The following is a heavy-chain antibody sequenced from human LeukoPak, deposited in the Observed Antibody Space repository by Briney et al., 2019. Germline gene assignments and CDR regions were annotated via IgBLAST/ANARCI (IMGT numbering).Heavy chain of an antibody. J-gene: IGHJ5*02. CDR3: ARDPTLLRFLPWFDP. V-gene: IGHV1-69*04. Sequence: SVKVPCKASGGTFSSDAISWVRQAPGQGLEWMGRIIPILGIANYAQKFQGRVTITADKSTSTAYMELSSLRSEDTAVYYCARDPTLLRFLPWFDPWGQGTLVTVSS. D-gene: IGHD3-3*01. CDR2: IIPILGIA. CDR1: GGTFSSDA.